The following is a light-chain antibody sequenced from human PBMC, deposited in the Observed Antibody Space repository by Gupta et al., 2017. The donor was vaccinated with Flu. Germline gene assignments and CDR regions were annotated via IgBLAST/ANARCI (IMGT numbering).Light chain of an antibody. Sequence: NVRPSGVADRFSGSKSGTAASLVITGLQSEDEGDYYCASWEDTLRGLYVVGSGTAVTVL. CDR2: N. CDR3: ASWEDTLRGLYV. J-gene: IGLJ1*01. V-gene: IGLV1-44*01.